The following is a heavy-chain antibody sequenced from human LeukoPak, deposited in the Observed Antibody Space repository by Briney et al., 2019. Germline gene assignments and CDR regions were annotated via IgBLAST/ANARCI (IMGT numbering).Heavy chain of an antibody. J-gene: IGHJ6*03. CDR3: ARARWERYYYYYIDV. CDR2: IYYSGST. Sequence: PSETLSLTCAVSGGSISSGGYSWSWIRQPPGKGLEWIGYIYYSGSTYYNPSLKSRVTISVDTSKNQFSLKLSSVTAADTAVYFCARARWERYYYYYIDVWGKGTTVTISS. CDR1: GGSISSGGYS. V-gene: IGHV4-30-4*07. D-gene: IGHD1-1*01.